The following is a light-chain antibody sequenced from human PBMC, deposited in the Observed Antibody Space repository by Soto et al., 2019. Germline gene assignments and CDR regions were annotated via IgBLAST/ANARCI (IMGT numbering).Light chain of an antibody. Sequence: NFMLTQPHSVSESPGKTVTISCTGSSGSIASNYVQWYQQRPGSAPTTVIYEDNQRPSGVPDRFSGSIDSSSNSASLTISGLKTEDDADYYCQSYDSITPVVFGGGTQLTVL. V-gene: IGLV6-57*02. CDR2: EDN. CDR1: SGSIASNY. J-gene: IGLJ7*01. CDR3: QSYDSITPVV.